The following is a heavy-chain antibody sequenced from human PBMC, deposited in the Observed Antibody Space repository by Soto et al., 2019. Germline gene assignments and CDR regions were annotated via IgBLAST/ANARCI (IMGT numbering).Heavy chain of an antibody. CDR3: ASAIDATTATSLDY. J-gene: IGHJ4*02. D-gene: IGHD4-17*01. CDR1: RYTFSGSA. V-gene: IGHV1-3*01. CDR2: INADNGNT. Sequence: ASVKVSSKASRYTFSGSAMHWVRQAPGQGLEWMGWINADNGNTTYSQKFQGRVTMTWDTSASTAYMELSSLRSEDTAIYYCASAIDATTATSLDYWGQGTRVTVSS.